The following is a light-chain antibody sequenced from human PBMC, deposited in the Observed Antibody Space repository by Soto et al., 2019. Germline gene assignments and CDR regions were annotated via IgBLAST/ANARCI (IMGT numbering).Light chain of an antibody. CDR2: AAS. CDR3: QQYKSFWT. CDR1: RDVGSD. J-gene: IGKJ1*01. Sequence: QMTKYPSSLSASVGEKIIITCRASRDVGSDVSWYQQKPGQAPKLLIYAASNLYTGVPSRFSGSGSGTEFTLTISSLQSEDFATYYCQQYKSFWTFGQGTKVDI. V-gene: IGKV1-17*01.